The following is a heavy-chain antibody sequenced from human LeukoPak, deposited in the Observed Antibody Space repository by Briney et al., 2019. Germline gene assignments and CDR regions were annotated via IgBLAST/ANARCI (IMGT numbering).Heavy chain of an antibody. V-gene: IGHV3-9*01. CDR1: GFTFDDYA. CDR3: AKHTGYYYDSSGYYYFDY. J-gene: IGHJ4*02. CDR2: ISWNSGSV. Sequence: PGGSLRLSCAASGFTFDDYAMLWVRQAPGKGLEWVSGISWNSGSVGYADSVKGRFTISRDNAKNSLYLQMNSLRAEDTALYYCAKHTGYYYDSSGYYYFDYWGQGTLVTVSS. D-gene: IGHD3-22*01.